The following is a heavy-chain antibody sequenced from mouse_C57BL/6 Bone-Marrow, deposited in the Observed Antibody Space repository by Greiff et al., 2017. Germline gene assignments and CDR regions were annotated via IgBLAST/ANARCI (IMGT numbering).Heavy chain of an antibody. CDR2: INPGSGGT. CDR1: GYAFTNYL. D-gene: IGHD1-1*01. J-gene: IGHJ2*01. V-gene: IGHV1-54*01. CDR3: ARYYYGYYFDY. Sequence: VQLQQSGAELVRPGTSVKVSCKASGYAFTNYLIEWVKQRPGQGLEWIGVINPGSGGTNYNEKFKGKATLTADKSSSTAYMQLSSLTSEDSAVYFCARYYYGYYFDYWGQGTTLTVSS.